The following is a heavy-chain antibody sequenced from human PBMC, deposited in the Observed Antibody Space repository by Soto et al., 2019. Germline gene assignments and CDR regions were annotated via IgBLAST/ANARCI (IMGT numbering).Heavy chain of an antibody. Sequence: EVQLEESGGGLVQTGGSLRLSCAASGFTVSNNYMSWVRQAPGKGLEWVSIIYSGGSTYYADSVRGRFTISRDNSKNTLYLQVNSLRAEDTAVYYCARRRRPYGDYYFDYWGQGTLVTVSS. D-gene: IGHD4-17*01. V-gene: IGHV3-66*04. J-gene: IGHJ4*02. CDR3: ARRRRPYGDYYFDY. CDR2: IYSGGST. CDR1: GFTVSNNY.